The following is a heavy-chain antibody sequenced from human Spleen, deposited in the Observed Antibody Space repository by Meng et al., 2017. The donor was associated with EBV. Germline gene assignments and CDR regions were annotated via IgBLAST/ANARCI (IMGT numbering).Heavy chain of an antibody. J-gene: IGHJ4*02. Sequence: QVRLVQAGAGVKKPGSSMKVSCKASGGSFSSYVINWVRQAPGQGLEWMGRITPISGAANYAQKFQGRVTIIADKSTSTHYMELSSLRSDDTAVYYCASESGRGYTPDYWGRGTLVTVSS. CDR3: ASESGRGYTPDY. V-gene: IGHV1-69*06. CDR1: GGSFSSYV. CDR2: ITPISGAA. D-gene: IGHD3-10*01.